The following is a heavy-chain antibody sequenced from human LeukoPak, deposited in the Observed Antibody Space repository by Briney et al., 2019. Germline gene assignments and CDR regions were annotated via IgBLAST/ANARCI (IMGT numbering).Heavy chain of an antibody. CDR2: ISSSSSYI. CDR1: GFTFSSYS. D-gene: IGHD3-3*01. CDR3: ARDNRLYDFWSVDLGYYYMDV. V-gene: IGHV3-21*01. J-gene: IGHJ6*03. Sequence: PGGSLRLSCAASGFTFSSYSMNWVRQAPGKGLEWVSSISSSSSYIYYADSVKGRFTISRDNAKNSLYLQMNSLRAEDTAVYYCARDNRLYDFWSVDLGYYYMDVWGKGTTVTVSS.